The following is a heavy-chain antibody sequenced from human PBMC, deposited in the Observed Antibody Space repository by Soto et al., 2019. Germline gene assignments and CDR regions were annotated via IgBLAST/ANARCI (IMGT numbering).Heavy chain of an antibody. V-gene: IGHV1-18*01. D-gene: IGHD2-8*01. Sequence: QVQLVQSGAEVKKPGASVKVSCKASGYTFTTYDISWVRQAPEQGLEWMGRISTYNGYTNYPQSLQRRLTMTTDSSTTTPYMELRSLRSDATAVYYCARDPYHVLTVNAPNLYGMAVWGQGTTVTVSS. CDR3: ARDPYHVLTVNAPNLYGMAV. CDR2: ISTYNGYT. J-gene: IGHJ6*02. CDR1: GYTFTTYD.